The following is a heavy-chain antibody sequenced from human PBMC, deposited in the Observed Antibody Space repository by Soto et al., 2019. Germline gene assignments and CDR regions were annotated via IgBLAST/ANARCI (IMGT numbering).Heavy chain of an antibody. Sequence: QVQLQQWGAGLLKPSETLSLTCAVYGGSFSGYYWSWIRQPPGKGLEWIGEINHSGSTNYNPSLKRRGNITRDPSKDQFSLELSPGAGGGTGVYYCARGRRDGMDVWGQGTTVTVSS. CDR1: GGSFSGYY. CDR3: ARGRRDGMDV. J-gene: IGHJ6*02. CDR2: INHSGST. V-gene: IGHV4-34*01.